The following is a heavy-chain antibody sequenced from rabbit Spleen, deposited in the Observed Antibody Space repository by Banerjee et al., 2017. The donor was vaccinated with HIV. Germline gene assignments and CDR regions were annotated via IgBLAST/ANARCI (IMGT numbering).Heavy chain of an antibody. V-gene: IGHV1S45*01. J-gene: IGHJ4*01. CDR1: GIDFSSDCY. Sequence: QQQLEESGGGLVKPGGTLTLTCKASGIDFSSDCYMCWVRQAPGKGLELIACIYTSSGYTYYASWAKGRFTISKTSSTTVTLRMTSLTAADTATYFCARDLVAVIGWNFGLWGPGTLVTVS. CDR3: ARDLVAVIGWNFGL. D-gene: IGHD1-1*01. CDR2: IYTSSGYT.